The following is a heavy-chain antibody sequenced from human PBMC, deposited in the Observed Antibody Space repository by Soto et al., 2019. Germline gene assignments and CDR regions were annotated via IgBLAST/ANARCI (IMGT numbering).Heavy chain of an antibody. CDR2: ISYDGSNK. V-gene: IGHV3-30*18. Sequence: QVQLVESGGGVVQPGRSLRLSCAASGFTFSSYGMHWVRQAPGKGLEWVAVISYDGSNKYYADSVKGRFTISRDNSKNTLYLQMNSLRAEDTAVYYCANTDGFGWYYDSSGPRTHAFDIWGQGTMVTVSS. CDR1: GFTFSSYG. CDR3: ANTDGFGWYYDSSGPRTHAFDI. D-gene: IGHD3-22*01. J-gene: IGHJ3*02.